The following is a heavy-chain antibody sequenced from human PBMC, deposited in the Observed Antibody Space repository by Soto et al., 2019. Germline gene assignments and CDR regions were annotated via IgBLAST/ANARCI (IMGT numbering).Heavy chain of an antibody. Sequence: QVQLQESGPGLVRPLETLSLTCKVSGGSITSYRWSWIRQSAGKGLEWIGRINTSGNTHYNPSLKSRVTVSIDTSQNQFFLTVTSVTAADSAVYYCARESGDNWDYGAYWGQGTPVTVSS. CDR1: GGSITSYR. CDR2: INTSGNT. D-gene: IGHD1-7*01. V-gene: IGHV4-4*07. J-gene: IGHJ4*02. CDR3: ARESGDNWDYGAY.